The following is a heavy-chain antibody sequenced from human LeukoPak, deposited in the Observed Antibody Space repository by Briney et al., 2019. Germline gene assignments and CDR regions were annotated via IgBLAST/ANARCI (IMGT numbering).Heavy chain of an antibody. CDR2: IGGPGGNT. CDR3: AKSGRGYSYGDFAY. D-gene: IGHD5-18*01. CDR1: GFIFSDYA. Sequence: PGGSLRPSCAVTGFIFSDYAMNWVRQAPGKGLQWVSSIGGPGGNTYYADSVRGRFTISRDNSKNTLYLQMNSLRAEETALYYCAKSGRGYSYGDFAYWGQGTLVTVSS. J-gene: IGHJ4*02. V-gene: IGHV3-23*01.